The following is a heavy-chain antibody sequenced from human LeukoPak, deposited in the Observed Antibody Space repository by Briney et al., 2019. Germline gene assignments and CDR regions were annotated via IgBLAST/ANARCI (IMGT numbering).Heavy chain of an antibody. D-gene: IGHD3-9*01. CDR3: ARRVTYYDLFTAYYNRYFDL. CDR2: MNPNSGNT. Sequence: ASVKVSCKASGYTFTSYDINWVRQATGQGLEWMGWMNPNSGNTSYAQKFQGRVTMTRNTSISTAYMELSSLRSDDTAVYYCARRVTYYDLFTAYYNRYFDLWGRSTLVTVSS. J-gene: IGHJ2*01. CDR1: GYTFTSYD. V-gene: IGHV1-8*01.